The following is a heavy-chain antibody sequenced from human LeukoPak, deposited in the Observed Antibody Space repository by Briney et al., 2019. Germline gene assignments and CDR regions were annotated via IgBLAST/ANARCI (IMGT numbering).Heavy chain of an antibody. D-gene: IGHD1-26*01. Sequence: PGGSLRLSCAASGFTFDDYGMSWVRQVPGKGLEWVAGINWNGGSTGYADSVKGRFTISRDNAKNSLYLQMNSLRAEDTAVYYCARGLVGAPLNWFDPWGQGTLVTVSS. CDR1: GFTFDDYG. J-gene: IGHJ5*02. CDR3: ARGLVGAPLNWFDP. CDR2: INWNGGST. V-gene: IGHV3-20*04.